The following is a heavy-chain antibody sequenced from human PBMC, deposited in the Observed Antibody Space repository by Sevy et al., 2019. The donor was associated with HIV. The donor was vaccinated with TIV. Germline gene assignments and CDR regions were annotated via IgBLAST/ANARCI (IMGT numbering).Heavy chain of an antibody. V-gene: IGHV4-39*01. CDR1: GGSISSSSYY. CDR3: ARPMSERTYAMDV. D-gene: IGHD3-10*02. Sequence: SETLSLTCTVSGGSISSSSYYWAWVRQPPGKGLEWVGIIYYTGTTSYNSSLKSRVTISVDRSQNLFSLQLTSVTAADTTLDFCARPMSERTYAMDVWGQGITVTVSS. J-gene: IGHJ6*02. CDR2: IYYTGTT.